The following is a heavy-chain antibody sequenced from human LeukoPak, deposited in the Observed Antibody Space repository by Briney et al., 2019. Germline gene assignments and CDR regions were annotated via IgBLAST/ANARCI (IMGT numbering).Heavy chain of an antibody. CDR2: INQSGSP. J-gene: IGHJ4*02. V-gene: IGHV4-34*01. Sequence: PSETLSLTCAVYGGSFSGYSWSWIRQPPGKGLEWIGEINQSGSPNYNPSLKSRLTLLVDTSKNQFSLRLSSVTAADTAVYYCARSRIVGARRFDVIDYWGQGTLVTVSS. D-gene: IGHD1-26*01. CDR3: ARSRIVGARRFDVIDY. CDR1: GGSFSGYS.